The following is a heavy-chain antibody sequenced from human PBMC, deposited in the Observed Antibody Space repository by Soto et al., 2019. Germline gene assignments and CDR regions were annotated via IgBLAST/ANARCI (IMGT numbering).Heavy chain of an antibody. CDR1: GFTFSNYG. Sequence: QVQLVESGGGVVQPGRSLRLSCAASGFTFSNYGIHWVRQAPGKGLEWVAVISYDGNNKYYADSVKGRFTISRDNSKNTLYLQMNSLRAEDTAVYYCAKDHRCGGNLRGYYGMDVWGQGTTVTVSS. CDR3: AKDHRCGGNLRGYYGMDV. J-gene: IGHJ6*02. CDR2: ISYDGNNK. D-gene: IGHD2-21*02. V-gene: IGHV3-30*18.